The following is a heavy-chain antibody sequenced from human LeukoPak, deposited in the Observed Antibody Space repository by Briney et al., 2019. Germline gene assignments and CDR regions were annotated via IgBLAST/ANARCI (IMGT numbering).Heavy chain of an antibody. CDR1: GPSISSYY. CDR2: IYYSGST. Sequence: SETLSLTCTVSGPSISSYYWSWIRQPPGKGLEWIGYIYYSGSTNYHPSLKSRVTISVDTSKNQFSLKLISVTAADTAVYYCARHYSSGWYFDLWGRGTLVTVSS. D-gene: IGHD6-19*01. CDR3: ARHYSSGWYFDL. J-gene: IGHJ2*01. V-gene: IGHV4-59*08.